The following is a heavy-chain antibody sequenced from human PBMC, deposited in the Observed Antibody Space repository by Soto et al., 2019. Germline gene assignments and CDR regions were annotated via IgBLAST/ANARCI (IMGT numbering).Heavy chain of an antibody. CDR3: ARGGFSYKEIKWFDP. J-gene: IGHJ5*02. CDR2: IYYSGST. D-gene: IGHD2-8*02. Sequence: SETLSLTCTVSGGSISSYYWSWIRQPPGKGLEWIGYIYYSGSTNYNPSLKSRVTISVDTSKNQFSLKLSSVTAADTAVYYCARGGFSYKEIKWFDPWGQGTLGT. V-gene: IGHV4-59*01. CDR1: GGSISSYY.